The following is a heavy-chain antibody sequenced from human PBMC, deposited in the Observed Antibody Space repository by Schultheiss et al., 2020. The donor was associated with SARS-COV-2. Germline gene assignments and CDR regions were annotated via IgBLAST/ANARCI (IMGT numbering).Heavy chain of an antibody. V-gene: IGHV4-34*01. CDR1: GGSFSGYY. CDR3: ARDSFPNDAFDI. J-gene: IGHJ3*02. Sequence: SETLSLTCAVYGGSFSGYYWSWIRQPPGKGLEWIGEINHSGSTNYNPSLKSRVTISVDTSKNQFSLKLSSVTAADTAVYYCARDSFPNDAFDIWGQGTMVTVSS. CDR2: INHSGST. D-gene: IGHD2-21*01.